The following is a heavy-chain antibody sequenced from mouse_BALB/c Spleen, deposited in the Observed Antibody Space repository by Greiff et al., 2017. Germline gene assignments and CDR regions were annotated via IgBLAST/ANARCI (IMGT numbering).Heavy chain of an antibody. J-gene: IGHJ2*01. D-gene: IGHD1-1*01. V-gene: IGHV1-63*01. Sequence: QVQLQQSGAELVRPGTSVKISCKASGYAFTNYWLGWVKQRPGHGLEWIGDIYPGSGNTYYNEKFKGKATLTADKSSSTAYMQLSSLTSEDSAVYFCARRRDYGRSYDYWGQGTTLTVSS. CDR3: ARRRDYGRSYDY. CDR1: GYAFTNYW. CDR2: IYPGSGNT.